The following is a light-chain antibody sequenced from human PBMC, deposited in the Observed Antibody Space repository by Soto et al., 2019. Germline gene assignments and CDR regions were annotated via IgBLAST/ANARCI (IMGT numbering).Light chain of an antibody. CDR2: DAS. CDR1: QSISSW. V-gene: IGKV1-5*01. Sequence: DIQMSQSPSTLSASVGDRVTITCRVSQSISSWLAWYQQKPGKAPKLLIYDASSLESGVPSRFSGSGSGTEFTLTISSLQPDDFATYYCQQYNSYLFGQGTKVDI. CDR3: QQYNSYL. J-gene: IGKJ1*01.